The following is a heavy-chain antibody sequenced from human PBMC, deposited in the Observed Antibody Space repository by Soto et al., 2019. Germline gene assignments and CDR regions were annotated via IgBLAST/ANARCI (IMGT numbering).Heavy chain of an antibody. D-gene: IGHD1-26*01. CDR1: GFTFSNYG. Sequence: QVQLVESGGGVVQPGRSLRLSCAASGFTFSNYGMHWVRQAPGKGLEWVAVIWYDGSNKYYADSVKGRFTISRDNSKNTMSLQMNSLRAEDTAVYYCARGGVKWGIVGPNDYWGQGTLVTVSS. CDR3: ARGGVKWGIVGPNDY. V-gene: IGHV3-33*01. CDR2: IWYDGSNK. J-gene: IGHJ4*02.